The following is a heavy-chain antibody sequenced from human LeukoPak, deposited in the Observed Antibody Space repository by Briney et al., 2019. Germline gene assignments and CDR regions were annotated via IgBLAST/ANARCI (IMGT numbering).Heavy chain of an antibody. CDR1: GFTFSSYS. Sequence: SGGSLRLSCAASGFTFSSYSMNWVRQAPGKGLEWISYISSGSTTIYYADSVKGRFTISRGNAKNSLYLQMNSLRAEDTAVYYCAELGITMIGGVWGKGTTVTISS. V-gene: IGHV3-48*01. CDR2: ISSGSTTI. D-gene: IGHD3-10*02. CDR3: AELGITMIGGV. J-gene: IGHJ6*04.